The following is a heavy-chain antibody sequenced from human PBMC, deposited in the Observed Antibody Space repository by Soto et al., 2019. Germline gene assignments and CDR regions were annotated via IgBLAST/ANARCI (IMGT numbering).Heavy chain of an antibody. D-gene: IGHD2-2*01. J-gene: IGHJ6*01. CDR2: IKQDGSEK. V-gene: IGHV3-7*03. Sequence: GGSLRLSCVGSGFTIGNYWMSWVRQAPEKGLEWVANIKQDGSEKYYVDSVKGRFTISRDNARNSLYLYMNSLRVDDTAVYYCTRGTDLIFCTGTSCKGIDVWGQGTTVTVSS. CDR3: TRGTDLIFCTGTSCKGIDV. CDR1: GFTIGNYW.